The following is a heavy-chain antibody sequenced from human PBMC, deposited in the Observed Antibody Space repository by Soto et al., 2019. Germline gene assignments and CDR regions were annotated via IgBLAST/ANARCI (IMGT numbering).Heavy chain of an antibody. CDR2: IXSSGSX. D-gene: IGHD2-15*01. CDR3: ARHSFGGARDFDS. CDR1: SGSISSYY. Sequence: XXTLSLTCTVSSGSISSYYWSWIRQPPGNGVDWIGSIXSSGSXNDNPYIKSRXXLSVDKSXXQFYPKLSSVTAAETAIYYCARHSFGGARDFDSWGQGTLVTVSS. J-gene: IGHJ4*02. V-gene: IGHV4-59*08.